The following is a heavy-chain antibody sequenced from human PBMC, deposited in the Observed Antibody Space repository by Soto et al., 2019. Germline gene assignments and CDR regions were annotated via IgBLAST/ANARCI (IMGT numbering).Heavy chain of an antibody. J-gene: IGHJ5*02. CDR3: ATRITVFGLLIPPFDP. CDR1: GGSVNGYY. Sequence: QVHLQQWGAGLLKPSETLSLTCAVYGGSVNGYYWNWLRQPPGKGLEWIGEINQTGGTNYNPSLKSLVTLSVDKSKNQFSLMLSSLTAADTAIYYCATRITVFGLLIPPFDPWGQGTQVTVSS. D-gene: IGHD3-3*01. V-gene: IGHV4-34*02. CDR2: INQTGGT.